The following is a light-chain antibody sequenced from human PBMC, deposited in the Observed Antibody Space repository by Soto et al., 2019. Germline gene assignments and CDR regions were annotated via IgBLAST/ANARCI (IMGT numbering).Light chain of an antibody. CDR1: SSDVGNYNL. CDR3: CSYAGSSTYV. CDR2: EDT. J-gene: IGLJ1*01. Sequence: QSALTQPASVSGSVGQSITISCTGTSSDVGNYNLVSWYLHHPGKAPKLLIYEDTKRPSGVSNRFSGSRSGNTASLTVSGLQTEDETVYYCCSYAGSSTYVFGTGTKLTVL. V-gene: IGLV2-23*01.